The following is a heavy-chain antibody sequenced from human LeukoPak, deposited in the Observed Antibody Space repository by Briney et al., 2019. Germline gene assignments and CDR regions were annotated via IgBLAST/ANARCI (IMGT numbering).Heavy chain of an antibody. CDR2: ISGSGGST. CDR3: AKAPAITGTTAY. Sequence: GGSLRLSCAASGFTFSSYAMSWVRQAPGKGLEWVSAISGSGGSTYYADSVKGRFTTSRDNSKNTLYLQMNSLRAEDTAVYYCAKAPAITGTTAYWGQGTLVTVSS. D-gene: IGHD1-7*01. J-gene: IGHJ4*02. CDR1: GFTFSSYA. V-gene: IGHV3-23*01.